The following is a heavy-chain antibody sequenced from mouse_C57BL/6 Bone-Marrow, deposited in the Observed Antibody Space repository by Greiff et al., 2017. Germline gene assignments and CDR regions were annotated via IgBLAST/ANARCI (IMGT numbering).Heavy chain of an antibody. CDR2: IDPSDSYT. V-gene: IGHV1-50*01. D-gene: IGHD1-1*01. CDR3: AIYYDFDY. Sequence: QVQLQQPGAELVKPGASVKLSCKASGYTFTSYWMQWVKQRPGQGLEWIGEIDPSDSYTNYNQKFKGKATLTVDTSSSTAYMQLSSLTYEDSAVYYCAIYYDFDYWGQGTTLTVSS. J-gene: IGHJ2*01. CDR1: GYTFTSYW.